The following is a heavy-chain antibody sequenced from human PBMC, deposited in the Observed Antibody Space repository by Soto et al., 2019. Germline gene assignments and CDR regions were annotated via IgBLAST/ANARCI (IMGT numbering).Heavy chain of an antibody. CDR2: IYWDDDK. D-gene: IGHD2-15*01. CDR1: GVSLTTSGVG. CDR3: AHRQRTVVVGAPFDL. Sequence: QITLRESGPTLVQPTQTLTLTCTLSGVSLTTSGVGVGWIRQPPGKALEWLALIYWDDDKRFSPSLKSRLAITWDTSKNQVVMTMTAMAPVDTAIYYCAHRQRTVVVGAPFDLWGQGSQVTVSS. V-gene: IGHV2-5*02. J-gene: IGHJ4*02.